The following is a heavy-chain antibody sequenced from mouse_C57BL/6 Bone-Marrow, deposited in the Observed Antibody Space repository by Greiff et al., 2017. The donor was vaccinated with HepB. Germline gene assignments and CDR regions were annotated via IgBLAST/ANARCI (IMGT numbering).Heavy chain of an antibody. CDR3: ARLYSNPFAY. Sequence: EVKLMESGGDLVKPGGSLKLSCAASGFTFSSYGMSWVRQTPDKRLEWVATISSGGSYTYYPDSVKGRFTISRDNAKNTLYLQMSSLKSEDTAMYYCARLYSNPFAYWGQGTLVTVSA. J-gene: IGHJ3*01. D-gene: IGHD2-5*01. CDR1: GFTFSSYG. CDR2: ISSGGSYT. V-gene: IGHV5-6*01.